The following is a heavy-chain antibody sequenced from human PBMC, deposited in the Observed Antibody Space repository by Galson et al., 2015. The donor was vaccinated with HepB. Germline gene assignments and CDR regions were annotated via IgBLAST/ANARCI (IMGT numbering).Heavy chain of an antibody. CDR3: ARELRGITGTNFFDY. CDR2: IYYSGGT. D-gene: IGHD1-7*01. Sequence: LSLTCTVSGGSISSGDYYWSWIRQPPGKGLEWIGYIYYSGGTYYNPSLKSRVTISVDTSKNQFSLKLSSVTAADTAVYYCARELRGITGTNFFDYWGQGTLVTVSS. V-gene: IGHV4-30-4*01. CDR1: GGSISSGDYY. J-gene: IGHJ4*02.